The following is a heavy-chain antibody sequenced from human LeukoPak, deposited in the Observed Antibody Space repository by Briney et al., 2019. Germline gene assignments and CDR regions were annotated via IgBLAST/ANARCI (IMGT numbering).Heavy chain of an antibody. CDR3: ARHHVYGAWLDP. Sequence: SETLSLTCTVSGGSISSYYWSWIRQPPGKGLEWIGYIYYRGSTNYNPSLKSRVTISGDTSKNQFSLKLSSVTAADTAVYYCARHHVYGAWLDPWGQGTLVSVSS. CDR2: IYYRGST. V-gene: IGHV4-59*08. D-gene: IGHD4-17*01. J-gene: IGHJ5*02. CDR1: GGSISSYY.